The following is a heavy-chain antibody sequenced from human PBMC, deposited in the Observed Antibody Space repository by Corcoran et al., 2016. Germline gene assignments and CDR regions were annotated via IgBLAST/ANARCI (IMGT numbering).Heavy chain of an antibody. CDR2: ISAYNGNT. CDR1: GYTFTSYG. J-gene: IGHJ6*02. CDR3: ARDLCLSPVATPPVPMDV. V-gene: IGHV1-18*01. Sequence: QVQLVQSGAEVKKPGASVKVSCKASGYTFTSYGISWVRQAPGQGLEWMGWISAYNGNTNYAQKLQGRVTMTTETSTSTAYMELRSLRSDDTAVYYCARDLCLSPVATPPVPMDVWGQGTTVTVSS. D-gene: IGHD5-12*01.